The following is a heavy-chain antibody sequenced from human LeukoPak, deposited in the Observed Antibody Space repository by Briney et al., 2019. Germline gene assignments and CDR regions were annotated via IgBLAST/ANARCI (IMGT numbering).Heavy chain of an antibody. CDR3: AKDMTTFGGVIVRTFFDY. CDR2: ISSSSSYI. V-gene: IGHV3-21*01. Sequence: PGGSLRLSCAASGFTFSSYSMNWVRQAPGKGLEWVSSISSSSSYIYYADSVKGRFTISRDNAKNSLYLQMNSLRAEDTAVYYCAKDMTTFGGVIVRTFFDYWGQGTLVTVSS. D-gene: IGHD3-16*02. CDR1: GFTFSSYS. J-gene: IGHJ4*02.